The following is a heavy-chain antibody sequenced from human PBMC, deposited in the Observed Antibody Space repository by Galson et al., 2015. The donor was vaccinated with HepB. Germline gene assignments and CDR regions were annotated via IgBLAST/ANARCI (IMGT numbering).Heavy chain of an antibody. V-gene: IGHV2-70*04. J-gene: IGHJ4*02. CDR2: IDWDDDK. Sequence: VKPTQTLTLTCAFSGFSLSTNEMRVNWVRQPPGKALEWLAHIDWDDDKFYSTSLHTRLTISKDTSKNQVVLTMTNMDPVDTATYYCARGAVAGHVSYFDYWGQGTLVTVSS. D-gene: IGHD6-19*01. CDR1: GFSLSTNEMR. CDR3: ARGAVAGHVSYFDY.